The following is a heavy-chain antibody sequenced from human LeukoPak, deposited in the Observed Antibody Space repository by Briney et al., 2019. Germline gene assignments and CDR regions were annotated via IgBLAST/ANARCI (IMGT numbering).Heavy chain of an antibody. CDR3: ARGHMVQGVIN. CDR1: GYTFIGYY. Sequence: ASVKVSCKASGYTFIGYYMHWVRQAPGQGLEWMGWVNPNSGGTDYAQKFQGRVTMTRDTSISTAYMELSRLRSDDTAVYYCARGHMVQGVINWGQGTLVTVSS. CDR2: VNPNSGGT. V-gene: IGHV1-2*02. J-gene: IGHJ4*02. D-gene: IGHD3-10*01.